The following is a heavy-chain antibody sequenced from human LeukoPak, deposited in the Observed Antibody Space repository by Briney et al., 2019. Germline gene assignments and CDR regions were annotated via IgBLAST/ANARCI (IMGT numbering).Heavy chain of an antibody. J-gene: IGHJ4*02. CDR2: IYHSGST. CDR3: ARSVYYDFWSGYSYYFDY. D-gene: IGHD3-3*01. Sequence: SETLSLTCAVSGYSISSGYYWGWIRQPPGKGLEWIGSIYHSGSTYYNPSLKSRVTISVDTSKNQFSLKLSSVTAADTAVYYCARSVYYDFWSGYSYYFDYWGQGTLVTVSS. CDR1: GYSISSGYY. V-gene: IGHV4-38-2*01.